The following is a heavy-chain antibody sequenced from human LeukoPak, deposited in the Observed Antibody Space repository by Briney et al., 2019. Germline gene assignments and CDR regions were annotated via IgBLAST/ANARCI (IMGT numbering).Heavy chain of an antibody. D-gene: IGHD2/OR15-2a*01. CDR2: ISSSSSTI. J-gene: IGHJ4*02. CDR1: GFTFSDYY. Sequence: GGSLRLSCAASGFTFSDYYMSWIRQAPGKGLEWVSYISSSSSTIYYADSVKGRFTISRDNAKNSLYLQMNSLRAEDTAVYYCARDLGVVSHYYFDYWGQGTLVTVSS. CDR3: ARDLGVVSHYYFDY. V-gene: IGHV3-11*04.